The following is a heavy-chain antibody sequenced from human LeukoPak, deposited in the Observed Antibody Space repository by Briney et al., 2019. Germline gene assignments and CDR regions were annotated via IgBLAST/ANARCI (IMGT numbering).Heavy chain of an antibody. CDR2: ISSSGSTI. CDR1: GFTFSDYY. D-gene: IGHD2-21*01. CDR3: ARGYCGRDTCLGAFDL. V-gene: IGHV3-11*01. J-gene: IGHJ3*01. Sequence: GGSLRPSCAASGFTFSDYYMSWIRQAPGKGLEWVSYISSSGSTIYYADSVKGRFTISRDNAKNSLYLQMDSLRVEDTAVYYCARGYCGRDTCLGAFDLWGQGTLVTVS.